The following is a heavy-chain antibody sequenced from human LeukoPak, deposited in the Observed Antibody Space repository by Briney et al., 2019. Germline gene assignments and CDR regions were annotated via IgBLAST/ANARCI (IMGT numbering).Heavy chain of an antibody. CDR3: GRSRIVGRHGYYFDY. J-gene: IGHJ4*02. CDR2: IYYSGST. V-gene: IGHV4-59*01. D-gene: IGHD1-26*01. Sequence: SETLSLTCTVSGGSISSYYWSWIRQPPGKGLEWIGYIYYSGSTNYNPSLKSRVTISVDTSKNQFSLKLSSVTAADTAVYYCGRSRIVGRHGYYFDYWGQGTVVTVSS. CDR1: GGSISSYY.